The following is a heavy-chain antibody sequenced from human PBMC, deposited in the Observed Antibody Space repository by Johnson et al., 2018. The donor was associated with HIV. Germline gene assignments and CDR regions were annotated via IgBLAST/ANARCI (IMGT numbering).Heavy chain of an antibody. Sequence: EMQLVESGGGLIQPGGSLRLSCAASGFTVSSNYMSWVRQAPGKGLEWVSGINWNGGSTGYADSVKGRFTISRDNAKNSLYLQMNSLRAEDTAVYYCARARRAAAQRDAFDNWGQGTMVTVAS. V-gene: IGHV3-53*03. D-gene: IGHD6-13*01. CDR3: ARARRAAAQRDAFDN. CDR2: INWNGGST. J-gene: IGHJ3*02. CDR1: GFTVSSNY.